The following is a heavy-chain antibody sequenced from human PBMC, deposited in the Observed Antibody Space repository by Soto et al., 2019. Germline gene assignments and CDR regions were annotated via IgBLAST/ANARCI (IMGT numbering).Heavy chain of an antibody. CDR1: GYSISSGSY. V-gene: IGHV4-38-2*02. CDR2: IYHGGTT. J-gene: IGHJ4*01. CDR3: EHSHVKVVASSTFDS. D-gene: IGHD2-2*01. Sequence: SETLSLTCTVSGYSISSGSYWGWIRQPPGKGPEWIASIYHGGTTFYDPSLKNRVTVSVDKSNNQFYLKLRSVTAADTAVYDCEHSHVKVVASSTFDSWGHGTLVTVSS.